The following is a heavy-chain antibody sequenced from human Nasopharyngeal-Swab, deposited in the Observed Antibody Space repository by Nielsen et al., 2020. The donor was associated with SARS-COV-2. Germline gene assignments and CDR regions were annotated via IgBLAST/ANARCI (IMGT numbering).Heavy chain of an antibody. CDR1: GGSFSGYY. Sequence: GSLRPSCALYGGSFSGYYWSWIRQPPGKVLNWIGEINQSGTTSYNPSLKSQVTISSDTSKNQFSLKLSSVTAADTAVYYCARGHRSISMIVVVIATAHFYFDSWGRGTLVTVTS. J-gene: IGHJ4*02. CDR3: ARGHRSISMIVVVIATAHFYFDS. CDR2: INQSGTT. D-gene: IGHD3-22*01. V-gene: IGHV4-34*01.